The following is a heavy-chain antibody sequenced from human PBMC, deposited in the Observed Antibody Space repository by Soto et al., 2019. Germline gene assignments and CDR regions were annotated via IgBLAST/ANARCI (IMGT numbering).Heavy chain of an antibody. J-gene: IGHJ4*02. CDR2: ITGRGDIT. CDR3: ARPPWGSTSWYADR. V-gene: IGHV3-23*01. Sequence: PGGSLRLSCVASGFPLRNYAMSWVRQAPGKGLEWVSAITGRGDITFYVDSVKGRFAISRDDSKNTLYLQMNSLRAEDTAVYYCARPPWGSTSWYADRWGQGTLVTVSS. D-gene: IGHD6-13*01. CDR1: GFPLRNYA.